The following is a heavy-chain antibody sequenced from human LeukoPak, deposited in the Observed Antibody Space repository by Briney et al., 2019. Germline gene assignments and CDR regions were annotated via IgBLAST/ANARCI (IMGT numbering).Heavy chain of an antibody. CDR3: ANEIRPNDY. CDR1: GFTFDDYA. CDR2: ISISGDDT. J-gene: IGHJ4*02. D-gene: IGHD4-17*01. Sequence: TGGSLRLSCVASGFTFDDYAMTWVRQAPGKGLEWLSAISISGDDTYYADSVKGRFTISRDNSKNTLYLQMNSLSADDTAMYYCANEIRPNDYWGQGTLVTVSS. V-gene: IGHV3-23*01.